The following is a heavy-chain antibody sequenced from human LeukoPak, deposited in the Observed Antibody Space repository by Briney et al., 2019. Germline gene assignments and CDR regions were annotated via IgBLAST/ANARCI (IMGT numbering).Heavy chain of an antibody. CDR3: ARDFAYYYDSSGLNAFDI. J-gene: IGHJ3*02. Sequence: PSQTLSLTCTVSGGSISSGDYYWSWIRQPPGKGLEWIGYIYYSGSTYYNPSLKSRVTISVDTSKNQFSLKLSSVTAADTAVYYCARDFAYYYDSSGLNAFDIWGQGTMVTVSS. D-gene: IGHD3-22*01. CDR2: IYYSGST. V-gene: IGHV4-30-4*01. CDR1: GGSISSGDYY.